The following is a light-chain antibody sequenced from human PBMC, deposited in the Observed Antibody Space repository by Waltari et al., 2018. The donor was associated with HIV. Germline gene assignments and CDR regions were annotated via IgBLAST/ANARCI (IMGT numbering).Light chain of an antibody. V-gene: IGLV1-51*01. CDR1: SYNIGKNY. CDR3: GTWDSGLSAGV. J-gene: IGLJ2*01. Sequence: QSVLTQPPSVSAAAGEKVTISCSGSSYNIGKNYVSWYQQLPGTAPKLLIYDNTDLPSGIPDRFAGSQSGTSATLDIAGLQTGDEADYYCGTWDSGLSAGVFGGGTKLTVL. CDR2: DNT.